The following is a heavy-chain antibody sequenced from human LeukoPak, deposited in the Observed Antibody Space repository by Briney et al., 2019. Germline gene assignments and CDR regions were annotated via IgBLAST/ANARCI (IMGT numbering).Heavy chain of an antibody. J-gene: IGHJ4*02. V-gene: IGHV4-30-4*07. D-gene: IGHD3-16*01. CDR1: GGSISSGGYS. Sequence: SETLSLTCAVSGGSISSGGYSWSWIRQPPGKGLEWIGYIYYSGSTYYNPSLKSRVTISVDTSKNQFSLKLSSVTAADTAVYYCARGLAVTFGGVQDFDYWGQGTLVTVSS. CDR2: IYYSGST. CDR3: ARGLAVTFGGVQDFDY.